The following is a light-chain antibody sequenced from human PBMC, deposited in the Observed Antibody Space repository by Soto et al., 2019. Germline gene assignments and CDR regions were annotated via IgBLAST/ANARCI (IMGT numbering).Light chain of an antibody. CDR3: QSYDSSLTVVV. Sequence: QSVLTQPPSVSGAPGQRVTISCTGGHSNIGAGYDVHWYQQLPGIAPQLLIFANTNRPAGVPDRFSGSQSGTSASLTITGLQADDEADYFCQSYDSSLTVVVFGGGTKVTVL. CDR1: HSNIGAGYD. J-gene: IGLJ2*01. CDR2: ANT. V-gene: IGLV1-40*01.